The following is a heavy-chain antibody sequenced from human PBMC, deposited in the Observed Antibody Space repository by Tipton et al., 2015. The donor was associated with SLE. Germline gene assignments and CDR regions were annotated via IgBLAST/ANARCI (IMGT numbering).Heavy chain of an antibody. J-gene: IGHJ6*02. V-gene: IGHV4-59*08. D-gene: IGHD2-8*01. CDR1: GGSISSYY. CDR3: ARGMLTWRGAIIGVDV. Sequence: TLSLTCIVSGGSISSYYWSWIRQSPGKGLEWIGYISDGGGSNHNPSLKSRVTISVDPAKNQFSLKLTSVTAADTAVYYCARGMLTWRGAIIGVDVWGQGTTVNVSS. CDR2: ISDGGGS.